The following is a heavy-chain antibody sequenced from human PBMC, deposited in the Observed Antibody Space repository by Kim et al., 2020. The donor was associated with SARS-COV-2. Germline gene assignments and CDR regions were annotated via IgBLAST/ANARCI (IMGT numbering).Heavy chain of an antibody. V-gene: IGHV1-3*01. D-gene: IGHD1-1*01. CDR1: GYTFTSYA. J-gene: IGHJ6*02. CDR3: ARTVVQLERRPVGGYHYYYHYGMDV. CDR2: INAGNGNT. Sequence: ASVKVSCKASGYTFTSYAMHWVRQAPGQRLEWMGWINAGNGNTKYSQKFQGRVTITRDTSASTAYMELSSLRSEDTAVYYCARTVVQLERRPVGGYHYYYHYGMDVWGQGTTVTLSS.